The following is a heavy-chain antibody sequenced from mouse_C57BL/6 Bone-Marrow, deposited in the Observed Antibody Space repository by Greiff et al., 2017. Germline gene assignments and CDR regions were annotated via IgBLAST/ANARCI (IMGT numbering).Heavy chain of an antibody. D-gene: IGHD3-2*02. J-gene: IGHJ2*01. CDR2: ITPSSGYT. Sequence: QVQLQQSGAELARPGASVKMSCKASGYTFTSYTMHWVKQRPGQGLEWIGYITPSSGYTKYNQKFKDKATLTADKSSSTAYMQLSSLTSEDSAVYCCARCSGYDYWGQVTTLTVSS. CDR3: ARCSGYDY. CDR1: GYTFTSYT. V-gene: IGHV1-4*01.